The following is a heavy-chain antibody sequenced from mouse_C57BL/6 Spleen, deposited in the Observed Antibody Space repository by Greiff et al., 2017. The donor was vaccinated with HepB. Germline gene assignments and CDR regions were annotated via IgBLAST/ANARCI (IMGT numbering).Heavy chain of an antibody. CDR1: GYTFTDYN. V-gene: IGHV1-18*01. CDR2: INPNNGGT. D-gene: IGHD2-1*01. J-gene: IGHJ2*01. Sequence: EVQLQESGPELVKPGASVKIPCKASGYTFTDYNMDWVKQSHGKSLEWIGDINPNNGGTIYNQKFKGKATLTVDKSSSTAYMKLRSLTSEDTAVYYCARSHYGNSFDYWGQGTTLTVSS. CDR3: ARSHYGNSFDY.